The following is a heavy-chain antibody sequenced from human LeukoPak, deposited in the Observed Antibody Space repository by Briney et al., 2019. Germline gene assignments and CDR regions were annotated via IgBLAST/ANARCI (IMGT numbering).Heavy chain of an antibody. D-gene: IGHD3-10*01. CDR1: GYTFTSYA. CDR3: ARGDSVGLEDRLLWSPLGRDYYMDV. Sequence: GASVKVSCKAAGYTFTSYAMNWVRQAPGQGLEWMGWINTNTGNPTYAQGFTGRFVFSLDTSVSTAYLQISSLKAEDTAVYYCARGDSVGLEDRLLWSPLGRDYYMDVWGKGTTVTVSS. J-gene: IGHJ6*03. CDR2: INTNTGNP. V-gene: IGHV7-4-1*02.